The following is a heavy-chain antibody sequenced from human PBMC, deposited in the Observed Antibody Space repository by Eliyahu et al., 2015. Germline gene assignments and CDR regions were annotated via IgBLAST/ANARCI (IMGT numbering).Heavy chain of an antibody. CDR1: GFTFNTFG. V-gene: IGHV3-23*01. D-gene: IGHD4/OR15-4a*01. J-gene: IGHJ4*02. CDR2: ISRSGDST. CDR3: AKGSSDYYYEY. Sequence: EVQLLESGGGLVQPGXSLRLSCXASGFTFNTFGMHWVRQGPGKGLEWVSAISRSGDSTYYADSVKGRFTISRDNSKNTLYLQMNSLRAEDTAVYYCAKGSSDYYYEYWGQGTLVTVSS.